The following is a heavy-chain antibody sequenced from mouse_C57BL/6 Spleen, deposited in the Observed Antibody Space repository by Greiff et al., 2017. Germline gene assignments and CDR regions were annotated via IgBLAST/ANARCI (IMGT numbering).Heavy chain of an antibody. CDR3: ARGYGSSYGYFDY. V-gene: IGHV3-6*01. Sequence: EVQLQESGPGLVKPSQSLSLTCSVTGYSITSGYYWNWIRQFPGNKLEWMGYISYDGSNNYNPSLKNRISITRDTSKNQFFLKLNSVTTEDTATYYCARGYGSSYGYFDYWGQGTTLTVSS. D-gene: IGHD1-1*01. CDR2: ISYDGSN. J-gene: IGHJ2*01. CDR1: GYSITSGYY.